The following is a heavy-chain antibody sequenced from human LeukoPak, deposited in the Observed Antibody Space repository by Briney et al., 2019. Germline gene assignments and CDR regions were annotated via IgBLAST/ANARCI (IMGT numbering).Heavy chain of an antibody. D-gene: IGHD3-22*01. V-gene: IGHV1-18*01. Sequence: VASVKVSCKAPAYTFISYGIPWVRQAPGQGLAWMGWISAYNGNTNYAQKLQGRVTMTTDTSTSTAYMELRSLRSDDTAVYYCARHNSSGFDYWGQGTLVTVSS. CDR3: ARHNSSGFDY. CDR2: ISAYNGNT. J-gene: IGHJ4*02. CDR1: AYTFISYG.